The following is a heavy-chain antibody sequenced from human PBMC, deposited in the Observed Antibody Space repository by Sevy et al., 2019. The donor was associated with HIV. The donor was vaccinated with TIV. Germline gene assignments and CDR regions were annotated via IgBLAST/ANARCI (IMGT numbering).Heavy chain of an antibody. J-gene: IGHJ3*02. CDR3: ARDITGTTSAFDI. Sequence: GGSLRLSCAASGFTFSTHALHWVRQAPGRGLEWVAVTSYDGVKTYYADSVKGRFTISRDDSKNTLYLQMNSLRAEDTAVYYCARDITGTTSAFDIWGQGTMVTVSS. CDR2: TSYDGVKT. CDR1: GFTFSTHA. V-gene: IGHV3-30-3*01. D-gene: IGHD1-7*01.